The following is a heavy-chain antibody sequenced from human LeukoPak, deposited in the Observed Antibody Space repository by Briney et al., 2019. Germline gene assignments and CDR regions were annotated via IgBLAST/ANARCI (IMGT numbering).Heavy chain of an antibody. CDR1: GFTFSSYE. V-gene: IGHV3-48*03. D-gene: IGHD5-12*01. CDR3: ARDFGYDQSYYYYMDV. Sequence: GGSLRLSCAASGFTFSSYEMTWVRQAPGKGLEWVSYISSSGGTRYYADSVKGRFTISRDNAKNSLYLQMNSLRAEDTAVYYCARDFGYDQSYYYYMDVWGKGTTVTISS. J-gene: IGHJ6*03. CDR2: ISSSGGTR.